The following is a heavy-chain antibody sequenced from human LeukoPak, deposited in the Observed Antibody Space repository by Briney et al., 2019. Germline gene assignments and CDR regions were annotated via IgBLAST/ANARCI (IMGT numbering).Heavy chain of an antibody. V-gene: IGHV1-18*01. CDR3: ARVGVPVKNDY. Sequence: GASVKVSCKASGYSSTSYGFSWLRQAPGQGLEYMGWISVYNGDTNYAQKLQGRVTMTTDTSTSTAYMELRSLRSDDTAVYYGARVGVPVKNDYWGQGTLVTVSS. CDR1: GYSSTSYG. D-gene: IGHD2-2*01. CDR2: ISVYNGDT. J-gene: IGHJ4*02.